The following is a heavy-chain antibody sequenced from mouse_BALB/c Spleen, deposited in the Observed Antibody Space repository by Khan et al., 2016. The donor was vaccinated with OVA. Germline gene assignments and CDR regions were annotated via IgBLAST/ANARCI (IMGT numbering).Heavy chain of an antibody. CDR2: ISTYYGNT. CDR1: GYTFTDYA. V-gene: IGHV1S137*01. J-gene: IGHJ3*01. CDR3: ARGSGYDRFAY. Sequence: QVRLQQSGPELVRPGVSVKISCKGSGYTFTDYAMHWVKQSHAKSLEWIGVISTYYGNTDYNQKFKGKATMTVDKSSNTAYMELARFTSDDSAIYYCARGSGYDRFAYWGQGTLVTVSA. D-gene: IGHD2-2*01.